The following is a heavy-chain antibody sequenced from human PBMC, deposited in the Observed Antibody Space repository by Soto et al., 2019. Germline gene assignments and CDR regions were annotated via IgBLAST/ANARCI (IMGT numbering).Heavy chain of an antibody. CDR2: IYYSGTT. J-gene: IGHJ4*02. D-gene: IGHD1-26*01. CDR3: AGREIQGPIDY. Sequence: QVQLQESGPGLVKPSDTLSLTCAVSGYSISSSNWWGWIRQPPGKGLEWIGYIYYSGTTYYNPSLKSRVTMSVVTAKNQFSQKLTSVTAVDTAVYYCAGREIQGPIDYGGQGTLVTVSS. CDR1: GYSISSSNW. V-gene: IGHV4-28*01.